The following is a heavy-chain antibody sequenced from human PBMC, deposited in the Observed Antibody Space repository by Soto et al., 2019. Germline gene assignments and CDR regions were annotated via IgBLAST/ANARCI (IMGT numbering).Heavy chain of an antibody. CDR1: GLTFTNAW. Sequence: EVQLVESGGGLGKPGGSLRLSCEASGLTFTNAWMTWVRQAPGKGLEWVGRIKSKTDGGTIDYAAPVKGRFSISRDDSKNTLYLQMNSLKTEDTAVYYCVNSGYYHGVDVWGQGTTVIVS. V-gene: IGHV3-15*07. J-gene: IGHJ6*02. CDR3: VNSGYYHGVDV. D-gene: IGHD1-20*01. CDR2: IKSKTDGGTI.